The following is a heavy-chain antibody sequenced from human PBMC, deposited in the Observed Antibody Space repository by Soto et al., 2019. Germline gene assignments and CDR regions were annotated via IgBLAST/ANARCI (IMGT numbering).Heavy chain of an antibody. V-gene: IGHV4-59*01. J-gene: IGHJ3*02. CDR1: GGSIRSYF. CDR2: IYSSGNT. CDR3: ARARPRDGCNSGHSEFDI. D-gene: IGHD3-10*01. Sequence: PSETLSLTCNVSGGSIRSYFWNWIRQPPGKGLEWIGYIYSSGNTKYNPSLKSGVTMTVYMSQNQISLILTSVTAADTGVYYCARARPRDGCNSGHSEFDIWGQETMVTVSS.